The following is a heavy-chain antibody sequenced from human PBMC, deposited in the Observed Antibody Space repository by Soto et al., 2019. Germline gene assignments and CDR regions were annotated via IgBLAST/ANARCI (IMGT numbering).Heavy chain of an antibody. CDR2: IIPILGIA. V-gene: IGHV1-69*02. D-gene: IGHD3-10*01. Sequence: QVQLVQSGAEVKKPGSSVKVSCKASGGTFSSYTISWVRQAPGQGLEWMGRIIPILGIANYAQKFQGRVTITADKSTSTAYMELSSLRSEDTAVYYCARGLWFGELWDAFDIWGQGTMVTVSS. CDR3: ARGLWFGELWDAFDI. CDR1: GGTFSSYT. J-gene: IGHJ3*02.